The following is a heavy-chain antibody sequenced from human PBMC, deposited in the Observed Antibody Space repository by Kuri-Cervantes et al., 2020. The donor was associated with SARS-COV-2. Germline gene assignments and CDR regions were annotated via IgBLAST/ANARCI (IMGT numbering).Heavy chain of an antibody. CDR3: ARAGGGSYYGY. J-gene: IGHJ4*02. Sequence: GGSLRLSCAASGFTFSSYAMHWVRQAPGKGLEWVAVISYDGSNKYYADSVKGRFTISRDNSKNTLYLQMNSLRAEDTAVYYCARAGGGSYYGYWGQGTLVTVSS. D-gene: IGHD1-26*01. V-gene: IGHV3-30-3*01. CDR1: GFTFSSYA. CDR2: ISYDGSNK.